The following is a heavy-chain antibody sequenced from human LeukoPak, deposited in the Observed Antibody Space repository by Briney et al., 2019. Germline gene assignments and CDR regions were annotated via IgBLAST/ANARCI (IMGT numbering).Heavy chain of an antibody. Sequence: SETLSLTCTVSGGSISSYYWSWIRQPAGKRLEWIGHIYSNQSTNYNPSLKSRVTMSVDMSKNQFSLRLSSVTAADTAVYFCARAFYYGSGPYYYYMDVWGKGTTVTISS. D-gene: IGHD3-10*01. J-gene: IGHJ6*03. CDR2: IYSNQST. CDR3: ARAFYYGSGPYYYYMDV. CDR1: GGSISSYY. V-gene: IGHV4-4*07.